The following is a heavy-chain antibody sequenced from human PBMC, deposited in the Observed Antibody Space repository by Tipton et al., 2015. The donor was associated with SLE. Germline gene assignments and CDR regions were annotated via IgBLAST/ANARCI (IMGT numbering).Heavy chain of an antibody. CDR2: ISSSSSTI. V-gene: IGHV3-48*01. Sequence: SLRLSCAASGFTFSSYSMNWVRQAPGKGLEWVSYISSSSSTIYYADSVKGLVTISRDNAKNSLYLQMNSLRAEDTAVYYCARDKYSWDFDYWGQGTLVTVSS. CDR3: ARDKYSWDFDY. J-gene: IGHJ4*02. D-gene: IGHD2-15*01. CDR1: GFTFSSYS.